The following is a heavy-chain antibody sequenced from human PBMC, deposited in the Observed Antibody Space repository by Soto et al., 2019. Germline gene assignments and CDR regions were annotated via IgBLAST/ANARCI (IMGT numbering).Heavy chain of an antibody. CDR3: ARFYSPWLAIYYYYGMDV. V-gene: IGHV1-18*01. Sequence: ASVKVSCKASGYTFTSYGISWVRQAPRQGLEWMGRISAYNGNTNYAQKLQGRVTMTTDTSTSTAYMELRSLRSDDTAVYYCARFYSPWLAIYYYYGMDVWGQGTTVTVSS. CDR2: ISAYNGNT. J-gene: IGHJ6*02. CDR1: GYTFTSYG. D-gene: IGHD6-19*01.